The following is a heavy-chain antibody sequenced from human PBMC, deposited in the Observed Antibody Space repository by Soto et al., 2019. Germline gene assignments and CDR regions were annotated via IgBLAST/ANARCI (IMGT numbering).Heavy chain of an antibody. V-gene: IGHV4-34*01. CDR2: INHSGST. Sequence: SETLSLTCAVYGGSFSGYYWSWIRQPPGKGLEWIGEINHSGSTNYNPSLKSRVTISVDTSKNQLSLKLSSVTAADTAVYYCARGRARGKVVPAAIRNSSGWYGGGYYYYGMDVWGQGTTVTVSS. CDR1: GGSFSGYY. CDR3: ARGRARGKVVPAAIRNSSGWYGGGYYYYGMDV. J-gene: IGHJ6*02. D-gene: IGHD2-2*02.